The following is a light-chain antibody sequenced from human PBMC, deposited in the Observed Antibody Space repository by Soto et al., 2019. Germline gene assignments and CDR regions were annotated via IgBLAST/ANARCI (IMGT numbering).Light chain of an antibody. V-gene: IGKV1-5*01. Sequence: DIQMTQSRSTLSASVGDRITITCRASQSISSWLAWYQQKPGKAPKLLIYDASNLESGVASRFSGSGSGTEFTLTISSLQPDDFATYYCQQYNRYWTFGQGTKVEIK. J-gene: IGKJ1*01. CDR3: QQYNRYWT. CDR1: QSISSW. CDR2: DAS.